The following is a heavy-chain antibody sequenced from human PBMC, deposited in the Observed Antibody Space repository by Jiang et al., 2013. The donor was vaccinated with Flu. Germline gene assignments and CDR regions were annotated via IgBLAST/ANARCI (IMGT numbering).Heavy chain of an antibody. CDR3: ASSDYDILTGPVFDY. J-gene: IGHJ4*02. CDR2: IIPIFGTA. Sequence: GIIPIFGTANYAQKFQGRVTITADESTSTAYMELSSLRSEDTAVYYCASSDYDILTGPVFDYWGQGTLVTVSS. D-gene: IGHD3-9*01. V-gene: IGHV1-69*01.